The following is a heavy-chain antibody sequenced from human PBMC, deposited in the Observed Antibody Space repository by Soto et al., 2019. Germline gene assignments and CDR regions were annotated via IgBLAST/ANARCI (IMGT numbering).Heavy chain of an antibody. Sequence: EVQLVESGGGLVKPGGSLRLSCAASGFTFSNAWMYWVRQAPGKGLEWVGLIKGKTDGGTTDYAAPVKGRFAISRDDSKNTLYLQMNSLETEDTAVYYCTTALRHYDFWSGYYRGDYWGQGTLVTVSS. J-gene: IGHJ4*02. CDR2: IKGKTDGGTT. D-gene: IGHD3-3*01. V-gene: IGHV3-15*01. CDR1: GFTFSNAW. CDR3: TTALRHYDFWSGYYRGDY.